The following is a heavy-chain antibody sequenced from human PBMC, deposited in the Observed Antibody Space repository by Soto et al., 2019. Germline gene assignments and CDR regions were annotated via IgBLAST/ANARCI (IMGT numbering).Heavy chain of an antibody. CDR1: GNSFTSYW. CDR2: VDPSDSYS. CDR3: ARRIAVAGSYYFAY. V-gene: IGHV5-10-1*01. Sequence: GESLKISCKGSGNSFTSYWFSWVRQMPGKGLEWMGRVDPSDSYSNYSPSFQGHVTISADKSISTAYLQWSSLKASDTAMYYCARRIAVAGSYYFAYWGQGTLVLGSS. D-gene: IGHD6-19*01. J-gene: IGHJ4*02.